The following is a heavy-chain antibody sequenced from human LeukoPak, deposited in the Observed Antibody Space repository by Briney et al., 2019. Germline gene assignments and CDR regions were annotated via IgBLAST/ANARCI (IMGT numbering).Heavy chain of an antibody. D-gene: IGHD3-3*01. J-gene: IGHJ4*02. CDR3: ARLYAIFGMYYFDY. CDR1: GGSIGSSSYY. Sequence: PSETLSLTCTVSGGSIGSSSYYWGWIRQPPGKGLEWIGSIYYSGSTYYNPSLKSRVTISVDTSKNQFSLKLSSVTAADTAVYYCARLYAIFGMYYFDYWGQGTLVTVSS. V-gene: IGHV4-39*01. CDR2: IYYSGST.